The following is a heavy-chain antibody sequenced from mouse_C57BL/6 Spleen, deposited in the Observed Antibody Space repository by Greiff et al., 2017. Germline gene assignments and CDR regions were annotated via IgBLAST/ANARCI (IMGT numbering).Heavy chain of an antibody. CDR1: GFTFSDYG. Sequence: EVQVVESGGGLVKPGGSLKLSCAASGFTFSDYGMHWVRQAPEKGLEWVAYISSGSSTIYYADTVKGRFTISRDNAKNTLFLQMTSLRSEDTAMYYCARPGYYGSSLFAYWGQGTLVTVSA. CDR2: ISSGSSTI. J-gene: IGHJ3*01. V-gene: IGHV5-17*01. D-gene: IGHD1-1*01. CDR3: ARPGYYGSSLFAY.